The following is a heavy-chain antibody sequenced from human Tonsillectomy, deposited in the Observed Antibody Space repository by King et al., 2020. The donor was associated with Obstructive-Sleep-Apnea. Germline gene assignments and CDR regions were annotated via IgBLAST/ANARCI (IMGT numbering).Heavy chain of an antibody. J-gene: IGHJ6*02. Sequence: VQLVESGGGLVKPGGSLRLSCAASGFTFGDYYMSWIRQAPGRGLEWISHISSSSSFTMYADSVKGRFTISRDSAKNSLYLQMNSLRAEDTGVYFCARYCTGGSCSYSYFGLDVWGQGTTLTVSS. CDR3: ARYCTGGSCSYSYFGLDV. V-gene: IGHV3-11*06. D-gene: IGHD2-15*01. CDR2: ISSSSSFT. CDR1: GFTFGDYY.